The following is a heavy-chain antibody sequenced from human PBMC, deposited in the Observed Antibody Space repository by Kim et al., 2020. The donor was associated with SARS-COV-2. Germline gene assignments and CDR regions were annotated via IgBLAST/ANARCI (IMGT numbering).Heavy chain of an antibody. Sequence: SETLSLTCTVSGGSISSGDYYWSWIRQPPGKGLEWIGYIYYTGSSHYNPSLNSRVTISIDTSKNQFSLKLSSVTAADTAVYYCARGPPIGGGDCYLHWGQGTLVTVSS. J-gene: IGHJ4*02. CDR2: IYYTGSS. V-gene: IGHV4-30-4*01. D-gene: IGHD2-21*02. CDR3: ARGPPIGGGDCYLH. CDR1: GGSISSGDYY.